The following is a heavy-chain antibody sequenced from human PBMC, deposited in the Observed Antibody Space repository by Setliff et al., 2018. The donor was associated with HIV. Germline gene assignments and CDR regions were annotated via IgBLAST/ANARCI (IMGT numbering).Heavy chain of an antibody. D-gene: IGHD3-10*01. J-gene: IGHJ6*03. CDR1: GFSLSTTGVA. V-gene: IGHV2-5*02. Sequence: SGPTLVNPTQTLTLTCTFSGFSLSTTGVAVGWIRQPPGKALEWLALIYWDDHKQYSPSLKNRLTITKDTSKNQVVLTMTNMDPVDTATYYCARIRGEVSTAPRLNYYMDVWGKGTTVTVSS. CDR3: ARIRGEVSTAPRLNYYMDV. CDR2: IYWDDHK.